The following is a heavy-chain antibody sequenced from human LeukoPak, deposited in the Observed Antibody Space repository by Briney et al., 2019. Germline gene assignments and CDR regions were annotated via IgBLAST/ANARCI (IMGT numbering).Heavy chain of an antibody. CDR2: IYHSGST. CDR1: GYSISSGYY. V-gene: IGHV4-38-2*01. J-gene: IGHJ4*02. D-gene: IGHD5-18*01. Sequence: PSETLSLTCAVSGYSISSGYYWGWIRQPPGKGLEWIGSIYHSGSTYYNPSLKSRVTISVDTSKNQFSLKLSSVTAADTGVYYCARQSGRIQLWLGYFDYWGQGTLVTVSS. CDR3: ARQSGRIQLWLGYFDY.